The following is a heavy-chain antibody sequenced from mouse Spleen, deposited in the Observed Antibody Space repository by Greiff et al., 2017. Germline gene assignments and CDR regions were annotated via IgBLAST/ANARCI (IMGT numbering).Heavy chain of an antibody. CDR1: GFTFSSYA. D-gene: IGHD1-1*01. CDR3: ARRDGGYFDV. V-gene: IGHV5-9-1*01. CDR2: ISSGGSYT. Sequence: EVKLVESGGGLVKPGGSLKLSCAASGFTFSSYAMSWVRQTPEKRLEWVATISSGGSYTYYPDSVKGRFTISRDNAKNTLYLQMSSLRSEDTAMYYCARRDGGYFDVWGAGTTVTVSS. J-gene: IGHJ1*01.